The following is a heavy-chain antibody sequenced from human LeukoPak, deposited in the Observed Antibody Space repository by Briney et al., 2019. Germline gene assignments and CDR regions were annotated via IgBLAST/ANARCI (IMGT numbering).Heavy chain of an antibody. CDR3: ARGTKGGIVGATGAFDI. J-gene: IGHJ3*02. V-gene: IGHV1-69*05. D-gene: IGHD1-26*01. CDR2: IIPIFGTA. Sequence: ASVKVSCKASGGTFSSYAISWARQAPGQGLEWMGRIIPIFGTANYAQKFQGRVTITTDESTSTAYMELSSLRSEDTAVYYCARGTKGGIVGATGAFDIWAKGQWSPSLQ. CDR1: GGTFSSYA.